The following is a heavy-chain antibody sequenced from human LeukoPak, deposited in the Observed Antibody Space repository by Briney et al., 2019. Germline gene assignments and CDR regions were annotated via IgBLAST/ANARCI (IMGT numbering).Heavy chain of an antibody. CDR2: INHSGST. J-gene: IGHJ4*02. V-gene: IGHV4-34*01. CDR3: ARTGDSGSHNFDY. Sequence: SETLSLTCAVYGGSFSGYFWSWIRQPPGKGLEWIGEINHSGSTNYNPSLKSRVTISVDTSKNQFSLKLSSVTAADTAVYYCARTGDSGSHNFDYWGQGTLVTVSS. CDR1: GGSFSGYF. D-gene: IGHD1-26*01.